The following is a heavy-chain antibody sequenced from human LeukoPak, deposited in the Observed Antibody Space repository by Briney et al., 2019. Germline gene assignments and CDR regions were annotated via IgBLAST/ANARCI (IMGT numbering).Heavy chain of an antibody. D-gene: IGHD2/OR15-2a*01. J-gene: IGHJ5*02. Sequence: GGSLRLSCAASEVIISSYAMSWVRQAPGKGLDWVSAINGRGDNTYYADFVKGRFTISRDNSKSTVYLQMNSLRTEDTAVYYCAKDRVSPGFNWFDPWGQGTLVTVSS. CDR2: INGRGDNT. V-gene: IGHV3-23*01. CDR1: EVIISSYA. CDR3: AKDRVSPGFNWFDP.